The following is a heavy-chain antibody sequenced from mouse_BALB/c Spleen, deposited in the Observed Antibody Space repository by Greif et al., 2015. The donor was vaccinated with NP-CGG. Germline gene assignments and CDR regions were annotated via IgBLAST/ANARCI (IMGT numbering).Heavy chain of an antibody. J-gene: IGHJ4*01. CDR1: GFNIKDTY. V-gene: IGHV14-3*02. CDR3: ARSRRGYYYAMDY. Sequence: EVQLQQSGAELVKPGASVKLSCTASGFNIKDTYMHWVKQRPEQGLEWIGRIDPANGNTKYDPKFQGKATITADTSSNTAYLQLSSLTSEDTAVYYCARSRRGYYYAMDYWGQGTSVTVSS. CDR2: IDPANGNT.